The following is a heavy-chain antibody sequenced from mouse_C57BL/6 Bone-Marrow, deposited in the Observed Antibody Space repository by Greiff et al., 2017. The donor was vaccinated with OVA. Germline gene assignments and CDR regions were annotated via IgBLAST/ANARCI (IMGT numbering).Heavy chain of an antibody. V-gene: IGHV1-55*01. CDR2: IYPGSGST. CDR3: ARSLTTVVATGVDY. D-gene: IGHD1-1*01. Sequence: VQLQQPGAELVKPGASVKMSCKASGYTFTSYWITWVKQRPGQGLEWIGDIYPGSGSTNYNEKFKSKATLTVDTSSSTAYMQLSSLTSEDSAVYYGARSLTTVVATGVDYWGQGTTLTVSS. CDR1: GYTFTSYW. J-gene: IGHJ2*01.